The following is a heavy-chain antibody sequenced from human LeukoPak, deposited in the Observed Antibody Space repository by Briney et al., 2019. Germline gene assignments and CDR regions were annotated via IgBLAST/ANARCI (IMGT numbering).Heavy chain of an antibody. CDR3: ARRADYFDY. CDR2: IYYSGST. J-gene: IGHJ4*02. CDR1: GGSISSYY. D-gene: IGHD6-25*01. Sequence: PSETLSLTCTVPGGSISSYYWSWIRQPPGKGLEWIGYIYYSGSTNYNPSLKSRVTISVDTSKNQFSLKLSSVTAADTAVYYCARRADYFDYWGQGTLVTVSS. V-gene: IGHV4-59*08.